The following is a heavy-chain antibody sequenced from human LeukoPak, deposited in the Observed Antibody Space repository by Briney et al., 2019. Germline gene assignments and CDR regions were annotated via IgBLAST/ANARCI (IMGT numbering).Heavy chain of an antibody. Sequence: GASVKVSCKASGYTFTSYDINWVRQATGQGLEWMGWMNPNSGNTGYAQKFQGRVTMTRNTSISTAYMELSSLRSKDTAVYYCARGPSDSYSSSWYYYYYYMDVWGKGTTVTVSS. CDR3: ARGPSDSYSSSWYYYYYYMDV. CDR2: MNPNSGNT. CDR1: GYTFTSYD. D-gene: IGHD6-13*01. J-gene: IGHJ6*03. V-gene: IGHV1-8*01.